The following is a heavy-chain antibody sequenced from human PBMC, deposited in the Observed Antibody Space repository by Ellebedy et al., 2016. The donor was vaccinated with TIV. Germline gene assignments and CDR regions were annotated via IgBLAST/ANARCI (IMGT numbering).Heavy chain of an antibody. CDR2: IWYDGSNK. CDR3: ARDSQQLVPNEYDY. D-gene: IGHD6-13*01. V-gene: IGHV3-33*01. J-gene: IGHJ4*02. CDR1: GFTFSSYG. Sequence: GESLKISXAASGFTFSSYGMHWVRQAPGKGLEWVAVIWYDGSNKYYADSVKGRFTISRDNSKNTLYLQMNSLRAEDTAVYYCARDSQQLVPNEYDYWGQGTLVTVSS.